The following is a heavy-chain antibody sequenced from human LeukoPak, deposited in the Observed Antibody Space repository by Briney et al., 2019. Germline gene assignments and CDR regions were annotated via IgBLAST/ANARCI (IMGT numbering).Heavy chain of an antibody. CDR3: AREGVTAIVGYYYYGMDV. CDR2: ISAYNGNT. J-gene: IGHJ6*02. V-gene: IGHV1-18*01. Sequence: GVSVKVSCKASGYTFTSYGISWVRQAPGQGLEWMGWISAYNGNTNYAQKLQGRVTMTTDTSTSTAYMELRSLRSDDTAVYYCAREGVTAIVGYYYYGMDVWGQGTTVTVSS. CDR1: GYTFTSYG. D-gene: IGHD2-21*02.